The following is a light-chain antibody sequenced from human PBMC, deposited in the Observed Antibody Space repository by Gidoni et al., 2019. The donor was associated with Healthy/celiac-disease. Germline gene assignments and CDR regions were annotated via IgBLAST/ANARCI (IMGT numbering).Light chain of an antibody. CDR1: QSISSY. J-gene: IGKJ5*01. CDR3: QQSYSTPST. Sequence: DIQMTQSPSSLSASVGDRVTITCRASQSISSYLNWYQQKPGKAPKLLIYAASSLQSGVPSRFSGSGSGTDFTLTISSLQPEDFATYYCQQSYSTPSTLXXXTRLEIK. CDR2: AAS. V-gene: IGKV1-39*01.